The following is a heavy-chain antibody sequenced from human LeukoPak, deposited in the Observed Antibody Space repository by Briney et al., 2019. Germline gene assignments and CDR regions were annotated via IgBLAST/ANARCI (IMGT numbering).Heavy chain of an antibody. D-gene: IGHD2-21*02. CDR3: ARERGAPPPYCGGDCYPYFDY. CDR1: GYTFTGYY. V-gene: IGHV1-2*02. Sequence: GASVKVSCKASGYTFTGYYIHWVRQAPGQGLEWMGWINPDIGGTNYAQRFQGGVTMTRDTSISTAYMELRRLRSDDAAVYYCARERGAPPPYCGGDCYPYFDYWGQGSLVTVSS. J-gene: IGHJ4*02. CDR2: INPDIGGT.